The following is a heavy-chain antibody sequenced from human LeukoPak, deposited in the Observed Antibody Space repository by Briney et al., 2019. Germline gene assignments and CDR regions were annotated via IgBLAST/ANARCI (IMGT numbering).Heavy chain of an antibody. V-gene: IGHV4-34*01. CDR1: GGSFSGCY. D-gene: IGHD4-17*01. CDR3: ARDSTTVTLPFFDY. Sequence: SETLSLTCAVSGGSFSGCYWSWIRQPPGKGREWIGEIHRRGSTHYNPYLQSRVTIPVDTSKNQFPLNLSSVTAAPTAVYYCARDSTTVTLPFFDYWGQGTLVTVSS. CDR2: IHRRGST. J-gene: IGHJ4*02.